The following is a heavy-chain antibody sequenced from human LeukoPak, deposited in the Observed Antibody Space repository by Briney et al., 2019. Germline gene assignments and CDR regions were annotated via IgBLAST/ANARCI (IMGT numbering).Heavy chain of an antibody. V-gene: IGHV3-11*01. Sequence: PGGSLRLSCAASGFTFGDYYMSWIRQAPGKGLEWVSYISSSGSTIYYADSVKGRFTISRDNAKNSLYLQMNSLRAEDTAVYYCARDHYGDYYYYYGMDVWGQGTAVTVSS. D-gene: IGHD4-17*01. J-gene: IGHJ6*02. CDR3: ARDHYGDYYYYYGMDV. CDR2: ISSSGSTI. CDR1: GFTFGDYY.